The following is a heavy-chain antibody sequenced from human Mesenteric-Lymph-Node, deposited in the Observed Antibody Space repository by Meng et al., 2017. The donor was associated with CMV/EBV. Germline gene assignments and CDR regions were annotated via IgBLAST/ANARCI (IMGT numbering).Heavy chain of an antibody. Sequence: GESLKISCAASGFTFSSYWMHWVRQAPGKGLVWVSRINSDGSSTSYADSVKGRFTISRDNSKNTLYLQLNSLSAEDTAVYYCAKAKEVLEWLLCAHDYWGQGTPVTVSS. CDR3: AKAKEVLEWLLCAHDY. CDR2: INSDGSST. CDR1: GFTFSSYW. J-gene: IGHJ4*02. D-gene: IGHD3-3*01. V-gene: IGHV3-74*01.